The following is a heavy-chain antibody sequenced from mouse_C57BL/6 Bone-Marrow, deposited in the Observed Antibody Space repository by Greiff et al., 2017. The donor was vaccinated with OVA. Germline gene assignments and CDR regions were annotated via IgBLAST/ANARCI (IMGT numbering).Heavy chain of an antibody. D-gene: IGHD1-1*01. V-gene: IGHV3-6*01. Sequence: EVKLMESGPGLVKPSQSLSLTCSVTGYSITSGYYWNWIRQFPGNKLEWMGYISYDGSNNYNPSLKNRISITRDTSKNQFFLKLNSVTTEDTATYYCARAGITTVVADYWGQGTTLTVSS. J-gene: IGHJ2*01. CDR1: GYSITSGYY. CDR2: ISYDGSN. CDR3: ARAGITTVVADY.